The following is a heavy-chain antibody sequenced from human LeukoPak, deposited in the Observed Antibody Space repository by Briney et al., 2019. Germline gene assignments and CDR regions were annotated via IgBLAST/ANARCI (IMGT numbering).Heavy chain of an antibody. V-gene: IGHV4-30-2*01. D-gene: IGHD6-13*01. Sequence: SETLSLTCTVSGGSISSSSYSWSWIRQPPGKGLEWIGYIYHSGSTYYNPSLKSRVTISVDRSKNQFSLKLSSVTAADTAVYYCARAPLGIAAAGGRWFDPWGQGTLVTVSS. CDR2: IYHSGST. J-gene: IGHJ5*02. CDR1: GGSISSSSYS. CDR3: ARAPLGIAAAGGRWFDP.